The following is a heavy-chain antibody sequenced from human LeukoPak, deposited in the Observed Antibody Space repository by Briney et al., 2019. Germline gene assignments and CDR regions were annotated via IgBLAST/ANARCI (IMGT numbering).Heavy chain of an antibody. CDR2: ISSSGSAI. J-gene: IGHJ4*02. Sequence: GGSLRLSCAASGFPLSSYSINWVRQAPGTGLEWVSYISSSGSAIYYVDSVKGRFTVSRDNAKNSLFLQMNSPRAEDTAVYYCVRVKGSYFDYWGQGALVTVSS. V-gene: IGHV3-48*01. CDR3: VRVKGSYFDY. CDR1: GFPLSSYS. D-gene: IGHD2-15*01.